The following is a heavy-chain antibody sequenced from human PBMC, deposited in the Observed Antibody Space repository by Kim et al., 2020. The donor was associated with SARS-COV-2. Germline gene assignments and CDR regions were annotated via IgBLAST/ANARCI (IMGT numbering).Heavy chain of an antibody. Sequence: GGSLRLSCAASGFTFSTYWMSWVRQAPGKGLEWVANIKQDGSEKYYVDSVKGRFTISRDNAKNSLYLQMNSLSAEDTAVYYCARAFEKSVLPSYYGMDVWGQGTTVIVSS. V-gene: IGHV3-7*03. CDR3: ARAFEKSVLPSYYGMDV. J-gene: IGHJ6*02. D-gene: IGHD2-2*01. CDR2: IKQDGSEK. CDR1: GFTFSTYW.